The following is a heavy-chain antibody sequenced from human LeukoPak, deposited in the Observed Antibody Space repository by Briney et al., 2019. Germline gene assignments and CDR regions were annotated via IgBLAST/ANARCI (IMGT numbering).Heavy chain of an antibody. CDR1: GGSINSGTYF. CDR2: IYYSGST. CDR3: ASLYYESSGYDRTFDY. J-gene: IGHJ4*02. Sequence: PSETLPLTCTVSGGSINSGTYFWNWIRQHPGKGLEWIGYIYYSGSTSYNPSLKTRVIISVDTSNNQFSLKLSSVTAADTAVYYCASLYYESSGYDRTFDYWGQGTLVTVSS. V-gene: IGHV4-31*03. D-gene: IGHD3-22*01.